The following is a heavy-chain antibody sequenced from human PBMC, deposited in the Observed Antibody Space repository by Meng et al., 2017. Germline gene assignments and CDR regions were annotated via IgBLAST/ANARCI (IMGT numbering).Heavy chain of an antibody. J-gene: IGHJ4*02. CDR2: IKEDGSEK. Sequence: GESLKISCAASGFTFSGYWMSWVRQAPGKGLEWVANIKEDGSEKYYVDSVKGRFTISRDNAENSLCLQMSSLRAEDTAVYYCVTSGTGHPYYFDYWGQGTLVTVSS. V-gene: IGHV3-7*01. D-gene: IGHD1-1*01. CDR1: GFTFSGYW. CDR3: VTSGTGHPYYFDY.